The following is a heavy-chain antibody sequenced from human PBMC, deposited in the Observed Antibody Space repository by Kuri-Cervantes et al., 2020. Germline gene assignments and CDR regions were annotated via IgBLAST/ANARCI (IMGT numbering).Heavy chain of an antibody. CDR3: ARTPSIVVVPAANDY. V-gene: IGHV3-23*01. J-gene: IGHJ4*02. CDR2: ISGSGGST. Sequence: GGSLRLSCAASGFTFSSYWMSWVRQAPGKGLEWVSAISGSGGSTYYADSVKGRFTISRDNSKNTLYLQMNSLRAEDTAVYYCARTPSIVVVPAANDYWGQGTLVTVSS. D-gene: IGHD2-2*01. CDR1: GFTFSSYW.